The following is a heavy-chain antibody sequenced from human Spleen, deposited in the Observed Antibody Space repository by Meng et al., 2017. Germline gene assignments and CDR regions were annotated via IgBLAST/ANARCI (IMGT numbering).Heavy chain of an antibody. CDR2: IVPILDRP. Sequence: QVQLVHSGADGKKPGSSLKVSCKASGGTLSSYPIAWVRPAPGQGLELMGRIVPILDRPNYAENFQDRVTITADYMKLASLTSDDTAIYYCARGHWFDPWGQGTLVTVSS. J-gene: IGHJ5*02. CDR1: GGTLSSYP. CDR3: ARGHWFDP. V-gene: IGHV1-69*04.